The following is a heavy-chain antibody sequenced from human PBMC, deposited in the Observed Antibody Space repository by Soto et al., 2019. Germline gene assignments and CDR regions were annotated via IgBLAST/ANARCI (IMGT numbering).Heavy chain of an antibody. V-gene: IGHV1-69*06. CDR1: GGTFSSYA. CDR2: IIPIFGTA. Sequence: QVQLVQSGAEVKKPGSSVKVSCKASGGTFSSYAISWVRQAPGQGLEWMGGIIPIFGTANYAQKFQERVTITRDMSTSTAYMELSSLRSEDTAVYYCAADRSGSYSFDFDYWGQGTLVTVSS. D-gene: IGHD1-26*01. J-gene: IGHJ4*02. CDR3: AADRSGSYSFDFDY.